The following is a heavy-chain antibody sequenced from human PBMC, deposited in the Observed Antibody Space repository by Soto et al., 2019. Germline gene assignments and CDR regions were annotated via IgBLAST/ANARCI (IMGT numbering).Heavy chain of an antibody. CDR1: GGSISSDY. D-gene: IGHD3-16*01. CDR3: ARDQGGGLSYFDP. CDR2: LYSSGST. Sequence: PSETLSLTCTVSGGSISSDYWSRIRQPPGKGLEWIGYLYSSGSTYYNPSLKSRVTISVDTSKNQFSLKLRSVTAADTAVYFCARDQGGGLSYFDPWGQGILVTVSS. V-gene: IGHV4-59*01. J-gene: IGHJ5*02.